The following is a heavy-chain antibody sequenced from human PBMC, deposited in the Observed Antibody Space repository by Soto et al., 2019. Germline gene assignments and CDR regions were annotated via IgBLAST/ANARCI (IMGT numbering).Heavy chain of an antibody. CDR2: ISGSGGNT. J-gene: IGHJ3*02. V-gene: IGHV3-23*01. CDR1: GFTFSNYA. CDR3: AKDYIAAGGTEVYAFDI. Sequence: EVQLLESGGGLVEPGGSLRLSCAASGFTFSNYAMNWVRQAPGKGLEWVSSISGSGGNTYYADSVKGRFTISRDNSKNTLYLQMNSLRAEDTAVYYCAKDYIAAGGTEVYAFDIWGQGTMVTVSS. D-gene: IGHD6-13*01.